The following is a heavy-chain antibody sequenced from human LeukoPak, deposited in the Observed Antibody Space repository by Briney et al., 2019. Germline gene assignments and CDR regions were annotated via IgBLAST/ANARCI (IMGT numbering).Heavy chain of an antibody. J-gene: IGHJ4*02. V-gene: IGHV3-73*01. CDR1: GFTFSGFA. Sequence: GGSLRLSCAASGFTFSGFAMHWVRQASGKGLEWVGRIRSKANSYATEYAASVKGRFTISRDESKNTAYLQMSSLKTEDTAIHYCNYYDSRAGPRWGQGTLVTVFS. CDR2: IRSKANSYAT. D-gene: IGHD3-22*01. CDR3: NYYDSRAGPR.